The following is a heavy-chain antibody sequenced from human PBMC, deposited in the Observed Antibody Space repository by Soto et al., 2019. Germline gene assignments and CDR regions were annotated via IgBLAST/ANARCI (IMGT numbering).Heavy chain of an antibody. CDR1: GFTFSSYG. CDR3: AKDTEYYDFWSGYYD. D-gene: IGHD3-3*01. J-gene: IGHJ4*02. Sequence: QVQLVESGGGVVQPGRSLRLSCAASGFTFSSYGMHWVRQAPGKGLEWVAVISYDGSNKYYADSVKGRSTISRDNSKNTLYLQMNSLRAEDTAVYYCAKDTEYYDFWSGYYDWGQGTLVTVSS. CDR2: ISYDGSNK. V-gene: IGHV3-30*18.